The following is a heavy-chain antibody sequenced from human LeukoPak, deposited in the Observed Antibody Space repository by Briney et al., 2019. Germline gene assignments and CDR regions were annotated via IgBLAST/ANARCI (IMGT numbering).Heavy chain of an antibody. J-gene: IGHJ6*03. CDR3: ARGGRFRLTNTDGARFWNGPPGHYYYMDV. Sequence: SETLSLTCAVYGGSFSGYYWSWIRQPPGKGLEWIGEINHSGSTNYNPSLKSRVTISVDTSKNQFSLKLSSVTAADTAVYYCARGGRFRLTNTDGARFWNGPPGHYYYMDVWGKGTTVTVSS. CDR1: GGSFSGYY. V-gene: IGHV4-34*01. CDR2: INHSGST. D-gene: IGHD1-1*01.